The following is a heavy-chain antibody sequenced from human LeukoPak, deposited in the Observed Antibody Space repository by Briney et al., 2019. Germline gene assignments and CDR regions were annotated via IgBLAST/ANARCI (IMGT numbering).Heavy chain of an antibody. D-gene: IGHD6-19*01. V-gene: IGHV4-39*01. J-gene: IGHJ6*03. Sequence: SETLSLTCTVPGGSISSSSYYWGWIRQPPGKGLEWIGSIYYSGSTYYNPSLKSRVTISVDTSKNQFSLKLSSVTAADTAVYYCARAPGVTYSSGWLYYYYYYMDVWGKGTTVTVSS. CDR3: ARAPGVTYSSGWLYYYYYYMDV. CDR2: IYYSGST. CDR1: GGSISSSSYY.